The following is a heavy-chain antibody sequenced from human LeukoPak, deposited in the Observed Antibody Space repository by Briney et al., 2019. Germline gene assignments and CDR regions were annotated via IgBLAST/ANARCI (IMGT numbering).Heavy chain of an antibody. J-gene: IGHJ4*02. V-gene: IGHV4-39*01. CDR2: INYSGST. CDR1: GGSIRSSHYY. Sequence: SETLSLPCTVSGGSIRSSHYYWGWIRQPPGKGLEWIGSINYSGSTYYNPSLKSRVTISVDTSKNQFSLKLSSVTAADTAVYYCARQTTVTTPFDYWGQGTLVTVSS. CDR3: ARQTTVTTPFDY. D-gene: IGHD4-11*01.